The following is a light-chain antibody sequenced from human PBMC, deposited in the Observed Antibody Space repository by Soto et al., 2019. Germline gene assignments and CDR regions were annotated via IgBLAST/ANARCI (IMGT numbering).Light chain of an antibody. V-gene: IGLV2-23*02. J-gene: IGLJ1*01. CDR3: CSWAGSNTFYF. CDR2: EVS. CDR1: SSEVGSYNL. Sequence: QSVLTQPASVSGSPGKSITISCTGNSSEVGSYNLVSWYQQLPGKAPKLIIYEVSKRPSGVSNRFSGSKSGNTASLTISGLQAEDEADYYCCSWAGSNTFYFFGTGTKVTVL.